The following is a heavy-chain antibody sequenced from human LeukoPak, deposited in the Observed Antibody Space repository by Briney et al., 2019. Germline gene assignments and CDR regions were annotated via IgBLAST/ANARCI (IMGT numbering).Heavy chain of an antibody. V-gene: IGHV3-23*01. CDR3: AKVDYDILTGTD. CDR1: GFTFSSYA. Sequence: GGSLRLSCEASGFTFSSYAMSWVRQAPGKGLEWVSAISGSGGSTYYADSVKGRFTISRDNSKNTLYLQMNSLRAEDTAVYYCAKVDYDILTGTDWGQGTLVTVSS. J-gene: IGHJ4*02. CDR2: ISGSGGST. D-gene: IGHD3-9*01.